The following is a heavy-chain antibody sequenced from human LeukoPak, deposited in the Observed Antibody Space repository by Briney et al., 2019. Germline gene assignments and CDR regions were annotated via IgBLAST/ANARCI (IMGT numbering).Heavy chain of an antibody. CDR3: ARLVKRIAARSWFDY. CDR2: VYMNRNI. V-gene: IGHV4-61*02. J-gene: IGHJ4*02. D-gene: IGHD6-6*01. Sequence: SETLSLTCTVSGDSISSGSYYWNWIRQPAGKGLEWIGRVYMNRNINYNPSLKSRVTISADTSKNQFSLKLSSVTAADTAVYYCARLVKRIAARSWFDYWGQGTLVTVSS. CDR1: GDSISSGSYY.